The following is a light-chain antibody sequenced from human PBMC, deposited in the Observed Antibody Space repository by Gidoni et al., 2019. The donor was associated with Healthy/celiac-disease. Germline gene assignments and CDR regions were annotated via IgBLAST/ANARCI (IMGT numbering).Light chain of an antibody. CDR2: EVS. V-gene: IGLV2-8*01. J-gene: IGLJ2*01. CDR3: SSYAGSISVV. Sequence: QSALTQPPSASGPPGQPVPISCTRTSSYVGGYNYVSWYQQHPGKAPNLMIYEVSKRPSGVPDRFSGSKSGNTASLTVSGLQAEDEADYYCSSYAGSISVVFGGGTKLTVL. CDR1: SSYVGGYNY.